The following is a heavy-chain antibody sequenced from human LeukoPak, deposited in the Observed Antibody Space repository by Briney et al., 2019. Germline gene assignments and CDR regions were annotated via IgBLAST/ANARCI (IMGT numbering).Heavy chain of an antibody. Sequence: GGSLRLSCAASGFSLSSSTMSWVRQAPGKGLEWVAKMKEDGSDERYADSVKGRFTISRDNAKNSLFLQMNSLRAEDTAVYFCARGGGMYGDKWGQGTLVTVSS. CDR3: ARGGGMYGDK. D-gene: IGHD4-17*01. CDR2: MKEDGSDE. J-gene: IGHJ4*02. CDR1: GFSLSSST. V-gene: IGHV3-7*04.